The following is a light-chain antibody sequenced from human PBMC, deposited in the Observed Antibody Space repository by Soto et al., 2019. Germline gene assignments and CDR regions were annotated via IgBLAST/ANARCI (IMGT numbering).Light chain of an antibody. CDR3: QQRSNWPIT. V-gene: IGKV3D-11*01. J-gene: IGKJ5*01. CDR1: QDINTY. CDR2: DAS. Sequence: IVWTQSPATLSLSPGERATLSCRASQDINTYLAWYQQKPGQAPRLLIYDASNRAKGIPARFSGSGPGTDFTLTISSLEPEDFAVYYCQQRSNWPITFGQGTRLEIK.